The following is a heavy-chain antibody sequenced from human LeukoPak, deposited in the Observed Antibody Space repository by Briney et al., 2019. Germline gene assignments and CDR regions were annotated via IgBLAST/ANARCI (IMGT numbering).Heavy chain of an antibody. CDR3: ARELVVPASPLGVYWYFDL. Sequence: PSETLSLTCTVSGGSISSGSYYWSWIRQPAGKGLEWIGRIYSSGSTNYNPSLKSRVTMSVDTSKNQFSLKLSSVTAADTAVYYCARELVVPASPLGVYWYFDLWGRGTLVTVSS. V-gene: IGHV4-61*02. CDR1: GGSISSGSYY. J-gene: IGHJ2*01. D-gene: IGHD2-2*01. CDR2: IYSSGST.